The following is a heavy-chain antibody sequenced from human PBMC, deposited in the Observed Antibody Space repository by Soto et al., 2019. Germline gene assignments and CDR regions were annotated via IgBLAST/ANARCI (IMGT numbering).Heavy chain of an antibody. V-gene: IGHV4-59*01. J-gene: IGHJ4*02. CDR1: GGSISGSY. CDR3: ARSVAVPGAHIGY. Sequence: RSLTCSVSGGSISGSYWSWIRQSPGKGLEWLGYVYYTGSTNYSPSLRSRVSISVDTSKNEFSLRLSSVTAADTAVYFCARSVAVPGAHIGYWGQGTQVTVSS. CDR2: VYYTGST. D-gene: IGHD6-19*01.